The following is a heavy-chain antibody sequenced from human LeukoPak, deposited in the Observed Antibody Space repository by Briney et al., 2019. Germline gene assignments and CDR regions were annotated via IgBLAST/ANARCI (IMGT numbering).Heavy chain of an antibody. D-gene: IGHD3-3*01. CDR2: MNPNSGNT. V-gene: IGHV1-8*02. Sequence: GASVKVSCKASGYTFTSYDINWVRQAPGQGLEWMGWMNPNSGNTGYAQKFQGRVTMTRNTSIRTAYMELSSLRSEDTAVYYCAREQRLWRGVQYNWFDPWGQGTLVTVSS. J-gene: IGHJ5*02. CDR3: AREQRLWRGVQYNWFDP. CDR1: GYTFTSYD.